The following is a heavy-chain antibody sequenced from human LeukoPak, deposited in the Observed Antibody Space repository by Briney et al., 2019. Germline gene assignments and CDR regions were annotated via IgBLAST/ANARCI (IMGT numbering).Heavy chain of an antibody. D-gene: IGHD4-4*01. Sequence: ASVKVSCKASGYTFTSYGISWVRQAPGQGLEWMGWISAYSGDTNYAQKFQGRATMTTDTSTSTAYMELRSLRSEDTAVYYCAREIDRDDYNRFFDYWGQGTLVSVSS. CDR1: GYTFTSYG. CDR2: ISAYSGDT. CDR3: AREIDRDDYNRFFDY. J-gene: IGHJ4*02. V-gene: IGHV1-18*01.